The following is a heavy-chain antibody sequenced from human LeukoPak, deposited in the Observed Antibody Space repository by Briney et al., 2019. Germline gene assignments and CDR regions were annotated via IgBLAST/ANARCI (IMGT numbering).Heavy chain of an antibody. J-gene: IGHJ4*02. Sequence: SETLSLTCAVYGGSFSGYYWSWIRQPPGKGLEWIGEINHSGSTNYNPSLRSRVTISVDTSKNQFSLKLSSVTAADTAVYYCARGTAMVTVDYWGQGTRVTVSS. V-gene: IGHV4-34*01. CDR1: GGSFSGYY. D-gene: IGHD5-18*01. CDR2: INHSGST. CDR3: ARGTAMVTVDY.